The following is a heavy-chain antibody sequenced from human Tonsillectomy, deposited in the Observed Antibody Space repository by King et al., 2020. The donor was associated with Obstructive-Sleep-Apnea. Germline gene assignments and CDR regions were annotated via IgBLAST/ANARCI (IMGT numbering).Heavy chain of an antibody. Sequence: VQLVEAGGGLVQPGGSLKLYCAASGFIISGSAMHLVLQASGKGREWIGLIRSKDNNYETAYAASVKGRITVSRDDSKNTAYLQMKSLKTEDTAVYYCTRPGGDASYYYGMDVWGQGATVTVSS. J-gene: IGHJ6*02. CDR3: TRPGGDASYYYGMDV. CDR2: IRSKDNNYET. CDR1: GFIISGSA. V-gene: IGHV3-73*02. D-gene: IGHD2-21*02.